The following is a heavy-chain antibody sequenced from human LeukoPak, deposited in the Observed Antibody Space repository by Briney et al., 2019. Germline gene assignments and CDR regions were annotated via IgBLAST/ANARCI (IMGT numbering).Heavy chain of an antibody. CDR3: AKGIGGHLFNDAFDI. CDR2: ISWNSGSI. Sequence: GGSLRLSCAASGFTFDDYAMHWVRQAPGKGLEWVSGISWNSGSIGYADSVKGRFTISRDNAKNSLYLQMNSLRAEDTALYYCAKGIGGHLFNDAFDIWGQGTMVTVSS. J-gene: IGHJ3*02. V-gene: IGHV3-9*01. CDR1: GFTFDDYA. D-gene: IGHD2-21*01.